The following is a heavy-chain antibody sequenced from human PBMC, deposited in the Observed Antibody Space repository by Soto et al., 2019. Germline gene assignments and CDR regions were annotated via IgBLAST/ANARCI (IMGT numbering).Heavy chain of an antibody. V-gene: IGHV3-21*01. CDR3: ARVRCSSTSCYRYYYGMDV. CDR1: GFTFSSYS. D-gene: IGHD2-2*01. Sequence: GGSLRLSCAASGFTFSSYSMNWVRQAPGKGLEWVSSISSSSSYIYYADSVKGRFTISRDNAKNSLYLQMNSLRAEDTAVYYCARVRCSSTSCYRYYYGMDVWGQGTTVTVSS. J-gene: IGHJ6*02. CDR2: ISSSSSYI.